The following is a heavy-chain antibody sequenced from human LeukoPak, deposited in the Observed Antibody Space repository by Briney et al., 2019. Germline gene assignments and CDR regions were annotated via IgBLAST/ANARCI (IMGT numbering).Heavy chain of an antibody. CDR2: IYSGGST. Sequence: SRGSLRLSCAASEFTVSRNYMSWVRQAPGKGLEWVSVIYSGGSTYYADSVKGRFTISRDNSKNTLYLQMNSLRAEDTAVYYCAGGYSSSWYELGSAFDIWGQGTMVTVSS. V-gene: IGHV3-53*01. CDR3: AGGYSSSWYELGSAFDI. D-gene: IGHD6-13*01. CDR1: EFTVSRNY. J-gene: IGHJ3*02.